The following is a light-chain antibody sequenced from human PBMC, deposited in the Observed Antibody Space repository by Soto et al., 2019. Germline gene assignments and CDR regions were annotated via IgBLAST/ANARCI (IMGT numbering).Light chain of an antibody. CDR2: EVS. V-gene: IGLV2-14*01. CDR3: SSYSSTSTPWV. Sequence: QSVLTQPASVSGSPGQSITISCTGTSSDVGTYNFVSWYQQHPGKAPKLMIYEVSSRPSGVSNRFSGSKSGHTASLTISGLQAEDEADYYCSSYSSTSTPWVFGGGTKLTVL. CDR1: SSDVGTYNF. J-gene: IGLJ3*02.